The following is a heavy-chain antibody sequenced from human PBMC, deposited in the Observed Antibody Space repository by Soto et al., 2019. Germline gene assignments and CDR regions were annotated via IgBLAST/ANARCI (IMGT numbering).Heavy chain of an antibody. Sequence: TFSGGTIIIREDDVTLKKQPPGKGLEWIGYISYSGSTHYSPSLKSRVTMTRDTSISTAYMELSRLRSDDTAVYYCARDLGSRRSWDQYYYGMDAWGQGTMVSVYS. CDR2: ISYSGST. V-gene: IGHV4-30-4*01. D-gene: IGHD6-13*01. J-gene: IGHJ6*01. CDR1: GGTIIIREDD. CDR3: ARDLGSRRSWDQYYYGMDA.